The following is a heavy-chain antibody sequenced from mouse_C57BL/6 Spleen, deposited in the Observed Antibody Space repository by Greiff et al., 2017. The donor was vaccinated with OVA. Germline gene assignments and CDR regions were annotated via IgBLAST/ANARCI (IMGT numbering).Heavy chain of an antibody. Sequence: QVQLKESGAELVKPGASVKMSCKASGYTFTTYPIEWMTQNHGKSLEWIGNFHPYNDDTKYNEKFKGKATLTVEQSSSTVYLALSRLTSDDSAVYDGARTYDCDGGVYAKGYWGQGTSVTVSS. CDR3: ARTYDCDGGVYAKGY. D-gene: IGHD2-4*01. CDR1: GYTFTTYP. CDR2: FHPYNDDT. V-gene: IGHV1-47*01. J-gene: IGHJ4*01.